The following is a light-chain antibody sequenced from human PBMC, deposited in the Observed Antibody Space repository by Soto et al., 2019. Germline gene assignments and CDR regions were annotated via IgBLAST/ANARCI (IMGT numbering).Light chain of an antibody. J-gene: IGKJ4*01. Sequence: DIQMTQSPSSLSASVGDRVTITCRTSQSVSAFLNWYQLKPGKAPKLLIYGASSLQSGVPSRFSGSGYGTDFTLSISSLQPEDFATYYCQQSFSKVLTFGGGTKVDLK. CDR3: QQSFSKVLT. V-gene: IGKV1-39*01. CDR1: QSVSAF. CDR2: GAS.